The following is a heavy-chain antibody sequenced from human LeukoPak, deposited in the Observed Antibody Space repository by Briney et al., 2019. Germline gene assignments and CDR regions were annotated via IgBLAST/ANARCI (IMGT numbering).Heavy chain of an antibody. D-gene: IGHD1-26*01. CDR3: ARDGYSGSYYDM. Sequence: GASVKVSCKASGGTFSSYAISWVRQAPGKGLEWVANIKQDGSEIYYVDSVRGRATISRDNAKNSLYLQMNNLRAEDTAVYYCARDGYSGSYYDMWGQGTMVTVCS. V-gene: IGHV3-7*04. J-gene: IGHJ3*02. CDR1: GGTFSSYA. CDR2: IKQDGSEI.